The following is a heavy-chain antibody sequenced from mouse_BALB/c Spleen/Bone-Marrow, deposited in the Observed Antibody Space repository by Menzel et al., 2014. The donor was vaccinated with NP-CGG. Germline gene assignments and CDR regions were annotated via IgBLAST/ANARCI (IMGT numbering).Heavy chain of an antibody. CDR3: TRQYGNYYAMDY. V-gene: IGHV1-69*02. J-gene: IGHJ4*01. D-gene: IGHD2-10*02. CDR1: GYTFTSYW. Sequence: QLQQSGAALVRPGASVKVSCKASGYTFTSYWINWVKQRPGQGLEWIGTIYPSDSYTNYNQNFKDKATLTVDKSSSTAYMQLSSPTSEDSAVYYCTRQYGNYYAMDYWGQGTSVTVSS. CDR2: IYPSDSYT.